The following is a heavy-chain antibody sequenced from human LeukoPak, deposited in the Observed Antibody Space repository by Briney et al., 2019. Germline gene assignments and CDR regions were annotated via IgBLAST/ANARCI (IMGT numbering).Heavy chain of an antibody. J-gene: IGHJ6*02. CDR2: IFSSGNT. D-gene: IGHD2-2*02. V-gene: IGHV4-4*08. CDR1: GDAISGYY. CDR3: ARGRIVVVPAAINGYYYYGMDV. Sequence: SETLSLTCSVSGDAISGYYWSWVRQPPGKGLEWIGYIFSSGNTKYNPSLESRVTISVDTSNNQFSLRLSSVTAADTAVYYCARGRIVVVPAAINGYYYYGMDVWGQGTTVTVSS.